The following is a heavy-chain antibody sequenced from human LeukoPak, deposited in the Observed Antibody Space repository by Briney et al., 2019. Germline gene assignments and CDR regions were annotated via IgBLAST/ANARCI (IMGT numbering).Heavy chain of an antibody. D-gene: IGHD5-12*01. CDR3: ARPGGYGVQPLDY. CDR1: GFTFSSYG. CDR2: ISGSGGST. J-gene: IGHJ4*02. V-gene: IGHV3-23*01. Sequence: GGTLRLSCAASGFTFSSYGMSWVRQAPGKGLEWVSAISGSGGSTYYADSVKGRFTISRDNAKNSLYLQMNSLRVEDTAVYYCARPGGYGVQPLDYWGQGTLVTVSS.